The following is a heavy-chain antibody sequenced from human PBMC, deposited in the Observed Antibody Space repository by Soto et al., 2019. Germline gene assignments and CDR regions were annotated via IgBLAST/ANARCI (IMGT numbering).Heavy chain of an antibody. Sequence: PGGSLRLSCVGSGFNFANHGIQWIRQAPGKGLEWVAIISRDGSGEYFADSVKGRFTISKDNSKNTVYLEMNNLRRDDTAVYHCAKEENRNYDVDYWGQGTLVTVSS. D-gene: IGHD3-3*01. J-gene: IGHJ4*02. CDR3: AKEENRNYDVDY. CDR2: ISRDGSGE. CDR1: GFNFANHG. V-gene: IGHV3-30*18.